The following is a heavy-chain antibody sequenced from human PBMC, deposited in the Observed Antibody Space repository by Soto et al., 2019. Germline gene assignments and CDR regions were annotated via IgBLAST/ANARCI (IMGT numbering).Heavy chain of an antibody. Sequence: AGGSLRLSCAASGFTFSSYAMSWVRQAPGKGLEWVSAISGSGGSTYYADSVKGRFTISRDNSKNTLYLQMNSLRAEDTAVYYCAKDRIGGSGSWNPYYFDYWGQGTLVTVSS. CDR1: GFTFSSYA. D-gene: IGHD3-10*01. CDR3: AKDRIGGSGSWNPYYFDY. CDR2: ISGSGGST. V-gene: IGHV3-23*01. J-gene: IGHJ4*02.